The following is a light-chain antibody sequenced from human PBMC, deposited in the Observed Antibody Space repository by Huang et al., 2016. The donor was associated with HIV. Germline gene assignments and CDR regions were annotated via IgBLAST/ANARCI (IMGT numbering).Light chain of an antibody. V-gene: IGKV3-11*01. Sequence: EIVLTQSPATLSLSPGERAILSCRNSHRITNYLAWYQQKPGQAPRLLIYNISNRATGIPARFSGSGSGTDFTLTISSLEPEDFAVYYCQQRSAWPLTFGGGTKVEI. CDR1: HRITNY. CDR2: NIS. J-gene: IGKJ4*02. CDR3: QQRSAWPLT.